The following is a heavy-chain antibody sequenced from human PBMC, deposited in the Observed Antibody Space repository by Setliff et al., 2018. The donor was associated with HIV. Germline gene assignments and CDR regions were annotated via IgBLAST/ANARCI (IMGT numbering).Heavy chain of an antibody. CDR1: GGSISSSNW. Sequence: SETLSLTCAVSGGSISSSNWWSWVRQPPGKGLEWIGEISHSETTNYNPSLKSRVTISIDKSTNQFSLKLSSVTAADTAVYYCARGAVAGKFNYFDYWGPETLLVTVSS. J-gene: IGHJ4*03. CDR3: ARGAVAGKFNYFDY. CDR2: ISHSETT. D-gene: IGHD6-19*01. V-gene: IGHV4-4*02.